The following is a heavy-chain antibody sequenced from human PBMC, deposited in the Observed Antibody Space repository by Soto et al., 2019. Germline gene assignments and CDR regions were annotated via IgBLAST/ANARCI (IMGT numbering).Heavy chain of an antibody. D-gene: IGHD3-9*01. V-gene: IGHV5-51*01. CDR1: GYSFTSYW. Sequence: PGESLKISCKGSGYSFTSYWIGWVRQMPGKGLEWMGIIYPGDSDTRYSPSFQGQVTISADKSISTAYLQWSSLKASDTAMYYCARSSSPYYDILTEEYNWFDPWGQGTLVTVSS. J-gene: IGHJ5*02. CDR3: ARSSSPYYDILTEEYNWFDP. CDR2: IYPGDSDT.